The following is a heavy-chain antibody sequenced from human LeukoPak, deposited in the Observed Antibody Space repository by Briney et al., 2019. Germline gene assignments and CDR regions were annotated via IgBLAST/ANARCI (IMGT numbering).Heavy chain of an antibody. V-gene: IGHV3-13*05. CDR1: GFTFSSYD. Sequence: GGSLRLSCAASGFTFSSYDMHWVRQATGKGLEWVSAIGTAGDPYYPGSVKGRFTISRENAKNSSYLQMNSLRAGDTAVYYCARAAYYGSGSYVSYYFDYWGQGTLVTVSS. CDR3: ARAAYYGSGSYVSYYFDY. D-gene: IGHD3-10*01. CDR2: IGTAGDP. J-gene: IGHJ4*02.